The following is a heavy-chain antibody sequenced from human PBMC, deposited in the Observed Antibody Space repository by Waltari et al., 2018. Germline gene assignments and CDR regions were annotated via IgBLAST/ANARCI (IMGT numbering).Heavy chain of an antibody. CDR2: IYTSGST. J-gene: IGHJ4*02. CDR1: GGSISSYY. V-gene: IGHV4-4*09. CDR3: ARVTDYYDSSGSFDY. Sequence: QVQLQESGPGLVKPSETLSLTCTVSGGSISSYYWSWIRQPPGNGLEWIGYIYTSGSTNYNPSLKSRVTISVDTSKNQFSLKLSSVTAADTAVYYCARVTDYYDSSGSFDYWGQGTLVTVSS. D-gene: IGHD3-22*01.